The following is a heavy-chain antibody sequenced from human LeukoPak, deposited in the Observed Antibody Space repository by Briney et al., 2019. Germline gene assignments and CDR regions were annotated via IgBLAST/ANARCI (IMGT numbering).Heavy chain of an antibody. Sequence: SETLSLTCAVSDGSISSSNWWSWVRQPPGKGLEWIGEIYHSGSTNYNPSLKSRVTISVDKSKNQFSLKLSSVTAADTAVYYCARDSPRYSGSYGFDYWGQGTLVTVSS. CDR1: DGSISSSNW. D-gene: IGHD1-26*01. V-gene: IGHV4-4*02. CDR2: IYHSGST. CDR3: ARDSPRYSGSYGFDY. J-gene: IGHJ4*02.